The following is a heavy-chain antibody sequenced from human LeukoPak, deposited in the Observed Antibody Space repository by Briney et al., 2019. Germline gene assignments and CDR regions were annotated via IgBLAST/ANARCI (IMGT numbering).Heavy chain of an antibody. J-gene: IGHJ6*02. V-gene: IGHV3-30-3*01. CDR1: GFTFSSYA. Sequence: GGSLRLSCAASGFTFSSYAMSWVRQAPGKGLEWVAVISYDGSNKYYADSVKGRFTISRDNSKNTLYLQMNSLRAEDTAVYYCARDGLDIVVVPAAYYYYGMDVWGQGTTVTVSS. CDR2: ISYDGSNK. D-gene: IGHD2-2*03. CDR3: ARDGLDIVVVPAAYYYYGMDV.